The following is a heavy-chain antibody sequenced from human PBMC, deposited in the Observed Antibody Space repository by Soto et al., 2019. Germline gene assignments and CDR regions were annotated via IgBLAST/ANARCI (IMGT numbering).Heavy chain of an antibody. D-gene: IGHD6-19*01. CDR2: IFYSGTV. V-gene: IGHV4-59*01. J-gene: IGHJ4*02. Sequence: SETLSLTCTISGDSLSGFFWSWIRQSPGKGFEWIGHIFYSGTVIYNPSLTSRVTFSFDTSRNQLSLNLHSVTAADTAVYYCARDRSSGWPSRFDFWGQGTPVTVSS. CDR3: ARDRSSGWPSRFDF. CDR1: GDSLSGFF.